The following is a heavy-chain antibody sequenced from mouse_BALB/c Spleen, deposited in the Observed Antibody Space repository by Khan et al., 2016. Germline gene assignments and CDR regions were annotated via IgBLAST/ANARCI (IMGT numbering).Heavy chain of an antibody. D-gene: IGHD3-3*01. Sequence: QVQLQQSRPELVKPGASVKMSCKASGYTFTDYVISWVKQRTGQGLEWIGEIYPGSGSTYYNEKFKGKATLTADKSSNTAYMQLSSLTSEDSAVYFCAKGLGAMDYWGQGTSVTVSS. V-gene: IGHV1-77*01. CDR1: GYTFTDYV. CDR3: AKGLGAMDY. J-gene: IGHJ4*01. CDR2: IYPGSGST.